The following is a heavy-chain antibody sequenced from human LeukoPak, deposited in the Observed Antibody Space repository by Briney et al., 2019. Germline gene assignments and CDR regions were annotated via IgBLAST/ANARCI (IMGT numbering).Heavy chain of an antibody. CDR1: GFTFGGYA. Sequence: PGGSLRLSCAASGFTFGGYAMSWVRQAPGKGLEWVSSIVGSAHGTYYADSVKGRFTISRGNSKNTLYLQMNSLRAEDTAVYYCAKDPLGYCVGGSCYADYWGQGTLVTVSS. J-gene: IGHJ4*02. CDR2: IVGSAHGT. CDR3: AKDPLGYCVGGSCYADY. V-gene: IGHV3-23*01. D-gene: IGHD2-15*01.